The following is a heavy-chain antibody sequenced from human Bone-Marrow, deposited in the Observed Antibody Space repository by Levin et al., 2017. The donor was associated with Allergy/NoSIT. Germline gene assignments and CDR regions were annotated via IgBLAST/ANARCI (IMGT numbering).Heavy chain of an antibody. D-gene: IGHD3-3*01. CDR3: ARDATLQNYNDFWSGYTPETNWYDP. Sequence: ASVKVSCKTSGYTFTSHAVNWVRQAPGQGLVWMGWINTKSGNPTYAQGFIGGYVFSLDTAASTAYLEISSLKAEDTAVYYCARDATLQNYNDFWSGYTPETNWYDPWGQGTLVTVSS. J-gene: IGHJ5*02. CDR1: GYTFTSHA. V-gene: IGHV7-4-1*02. CDR2: INTKSGNP.